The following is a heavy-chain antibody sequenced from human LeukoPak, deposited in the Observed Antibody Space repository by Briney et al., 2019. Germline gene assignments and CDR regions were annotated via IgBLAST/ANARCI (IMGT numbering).Heavy chain of an antibody. J-gene: IGHJ4*02. CDR2: INPRSGGT. Sequence: GASVKVSCKASGYTFTGYYVHWVRQAPGQGPEWMGRINPRSGGTNYAQKFQGRVTMTRDTSISTAYMDLSSLRSNDTAVYYCARGYDLPEYWGQGTLVTVSS. CDR3: ARGYDLPEY. CDR1: GYTFTGYY. V-gene: IGHV1-2*06. D-gene: IGHD5-12*01.